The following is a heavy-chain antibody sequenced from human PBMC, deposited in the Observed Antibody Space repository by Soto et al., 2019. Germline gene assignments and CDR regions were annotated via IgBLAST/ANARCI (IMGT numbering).Heavy chain of an antibody. CDR3: ARGGRFLESYFDY. CDR2: ISYDGSNK. D-gene: IGHD3-3*01. V-gene: IGHV3-30-3*01. Sequence: LRLSCAASGFTFSSYAMHWVRQAPGKGLEWVAVISYDGSNKYYADSVKGRFTISRDNSKNTLYLQMNSLRAEDTAVYYCARGGRFLESYFDYWGQGTLVTVSS. CDR1: GFTFSSYA. J-gene: IGHJ4*02.